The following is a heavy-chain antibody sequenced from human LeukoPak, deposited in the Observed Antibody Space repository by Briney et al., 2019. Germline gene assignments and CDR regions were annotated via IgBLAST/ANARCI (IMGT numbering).Heavy chain of an antibody. V-gene: IGHV4-34*01. D-gene: IGHD5-12*01. Sequence: PSETLSLTCAVYGGSFSGYYWSWIRQPPGKGLEWIGEINHSGSTNYNPSLKSRVTISVDTSKNQFSQKLSSVTAADTAVYYCARTVRLVADTLKGPYYFDYWGQGTLVTVSS. J-gene: IGHJ4*02. CDR2: INHSGST. CDR1: GGSFSGYY. CDR3: ARTVRLVADTLKGPYYFDY.